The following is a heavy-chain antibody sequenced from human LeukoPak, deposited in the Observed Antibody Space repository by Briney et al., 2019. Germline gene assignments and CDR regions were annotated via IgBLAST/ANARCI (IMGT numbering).Heavy chain of an antibody. Sequence: SDTLSLTCSISNDSITKSYWNWLRQPAGKGLEWIGRIYPSGSTNYNPSLKSRVTLSLDTSKNQFSLSLTSVTAADTAVYYCVRELKPPAGYYYFYLLDVWGRGTTVTVSS. CDR1: NDSITKSY. V-gene: IGHV4-4*07. D-gene: IGHD2-2*01. CDR2: IYPSGST. CDR3: VRELKPPAGYYYFYLLDV. J-gene: IGHJ6*03.